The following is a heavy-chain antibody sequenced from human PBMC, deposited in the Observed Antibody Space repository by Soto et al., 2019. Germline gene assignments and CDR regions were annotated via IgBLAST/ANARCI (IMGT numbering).Heavy chain of an antibody. CDR2: ITYDGSNQ. V-gene: IGHV3-30-3*01. CDR3: ARLFGGYSGSHADEFDI. Sequence: QVQLVESGGDVVQPGRSLRLSSAGSGFTFSRFAIHWLREAPGKGLEWVAVITYDGSNQYYADSVKGRFTVSRDNSRSTVYLQMNNLRSEDTAIYYCARLFGGYSGSHADEFDIWGQGTMVPVSS. J-gene: IGHJ3*02. D-gene: IGHD1-26*01. CDR1: GFTFSRFA.